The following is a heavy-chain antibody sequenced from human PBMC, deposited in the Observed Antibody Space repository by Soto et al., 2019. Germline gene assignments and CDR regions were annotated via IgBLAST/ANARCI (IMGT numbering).Heavy chain of an antibody. D-gene: IGHD6-19*01. Sequence: GGSLSLSCAASGFTFSSYSMKWVRQAPGKGLEWGSYISSSSSTIYYADSVKGRFTISRDNAKNSLYLQMNSLRDEDTAVYYCARDSRFSVGWYGAFDIWGQGTMVTVSS. CDR3: ARDSRFSVGWYGAFDI. J-gene: IGHJ3*02. CDR2: ISSSSSTI. V-gene: IGHV3-48*02. CDR1: GFTFSSYS.